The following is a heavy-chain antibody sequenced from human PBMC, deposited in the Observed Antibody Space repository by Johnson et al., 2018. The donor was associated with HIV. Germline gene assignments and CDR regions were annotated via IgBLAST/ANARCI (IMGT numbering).Heavy chain of an antibody. D-gene: IGHD4-23*01. V-gene: IGHV3-30-3*01. J-gene: IGHJ3*02. CDR3: RVVTGAFDI. Sequence: QVQLVESGGGLVQPGGSLRLSCAASGFTFSNYAVHWVRQAPGKGLEWVAVMSSDGFNKYYADSVKGRFTISRDNSKNTLYLQMNSLRAEDTAVYYCRVVTGAFDIWGQGTMVTVSS. CDR1: GFTFSNYA. CDR2: MSSDGFNK.